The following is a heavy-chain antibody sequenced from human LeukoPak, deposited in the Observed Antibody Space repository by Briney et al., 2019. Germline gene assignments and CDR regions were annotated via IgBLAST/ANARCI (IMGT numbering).Heavy chain of an antibody. CDR2: LYSDGNT. CDR1: GFTVITND. V-gene: IGHV3-53*01. CDR3: ARGVEPLAANTLAY. Sequence: GGSLRPSCAASGFTVITNDMTWVRQAPGKGLEWVSVLYSDGNTKYADSVQGRFTISRDDSKNTLYLEMNSLSPDDTAVYYCARGVEPLAANTLAYWGQGTLVTVSS. D-gene: IGHD1-14*01. J-gene: IGHJ4*02.